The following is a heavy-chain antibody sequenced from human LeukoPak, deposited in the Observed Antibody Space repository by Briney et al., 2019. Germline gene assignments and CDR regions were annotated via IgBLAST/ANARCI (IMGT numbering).Heavy chain of an antibody. D-gene: IGHD3-3*01. V-gene: IGHV5-51*01. CDR2: IYPGDSDT. J-gene: IGHJ4*02. CDR3: ARHVTIFGVVTTIDY. Sequence: GEFLKISCKGSGYSFTSYWIGWVRQMPGKGLEWMGIIYPGDSDTRYSPSFQGQVTISADKSISTAYLQWSSLKASDTAMYYCARHVTIFGVVTTIDYWGQGTLVTVSS. CDR1: GYSFTSYW.